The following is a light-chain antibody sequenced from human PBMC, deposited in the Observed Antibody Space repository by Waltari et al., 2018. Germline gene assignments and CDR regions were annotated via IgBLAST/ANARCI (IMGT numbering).Light chain of an antibody. CDR1: QCVSSY. Sequence: EIVLTQSPATLSLSPGARATLSCRASQCVSSYLAWYQQKSGQAPRLPIYDASNRATGIPARFSGGGSWTDFTLTISSLEPEDFAVYYCQQRSDWLLTFGGGTKVEIK. CDR3: QQRSDWLLT. V-gene: IGKV3-11*01. CDR2: DAS. J-gene: IGKJ4*01.